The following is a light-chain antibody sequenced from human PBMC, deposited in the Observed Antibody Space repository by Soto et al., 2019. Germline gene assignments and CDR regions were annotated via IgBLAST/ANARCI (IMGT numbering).Light chain of an antibody. J-gene: IGKJ1*01. CDR2: AAS. CDR1: QGISNY. CDR3: PKHHSDPWT. Sequence: DIQMTQSPSSLSASVRDRVTITCRASQGISNYLAWYQQKPGKVPKLLIYAASTLQSGVPSRFSSSGSGTVFTITLSRLQPEDLPTYYCPKHHSDPWTFGQGTKVEIQ. V-gene: IGKV1-27*01.